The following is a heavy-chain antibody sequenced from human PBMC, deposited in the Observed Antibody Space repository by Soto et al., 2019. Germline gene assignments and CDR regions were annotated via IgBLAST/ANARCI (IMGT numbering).Heavy chain of an antibody. Sequence: QVQLVQSGAEVKKPGASVKVSCKASGYTFTSYGISWVRQAPGQGLEWMGWISAYNGNTNYAQKLQGRGTMTTDTSTSTAYMELRSLRSDDTAVYYCARDQGRGLLWFGASHYYYYGMDVLGQGTTFTVSS. D-gene: IGHD3-10*01. J-gene: IGHJ6*02. CDR2: ISAYNGNT. CDR3: ARDQGRGLLWFGASHYYYYGMDV. V-gene: IGHV1-18*04. CDR1: GYTFTSYG.